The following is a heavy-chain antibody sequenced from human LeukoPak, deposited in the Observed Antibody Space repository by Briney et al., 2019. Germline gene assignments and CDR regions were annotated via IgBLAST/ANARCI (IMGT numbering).Heavy chain of an antibody. CDR3: ARDSGNLV. CDR1: GYSISSGYY. CDR2: IYHSGSA. Sequence: PSQTLSLTCTVSGYSISSGYYWGWIRQPPGKGLEWIGSIYHSGSAYYNASLKSRVTISVDTSKNKFSLKLSSVTAADTAVYYCARDSGNLVWGQGTLVTVSS. D-gene: IGHD1-26*01. J-gene: IGHJ4*02. V-gene: IGHV4-38-2*02.